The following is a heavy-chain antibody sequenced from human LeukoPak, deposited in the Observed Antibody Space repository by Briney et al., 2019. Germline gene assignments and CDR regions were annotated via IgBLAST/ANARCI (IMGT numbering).Heavy chain of an antibody. CDR2: IIPIFGTA. D-gene: IGHD7-27*01. CDR3: ARDLRFTGDRAFDY. V-gene: IGHV1-69*06. CDR1: GDTFSSYA. J-gene: IGHJ4*02. Sequence: SVRVSCKASGDTFSSYAINWVRQAPGQGLEWMGGIIPIFGTANYAQKFQGRVTITADKSTSTAYMELSSLRSEDTAVYYCARDLRFTGDRAFDYWGQGTLVTVSS.